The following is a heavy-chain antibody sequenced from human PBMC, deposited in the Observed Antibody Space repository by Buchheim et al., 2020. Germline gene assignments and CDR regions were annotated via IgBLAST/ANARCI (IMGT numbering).Heavy chain of an antibody. CDR2: IRGSGGST. CDR3: AKVKKGGVEAYYFDY. Sequence: EVQLLESGGGLVQPGGSRRLSYVASGFTFSSYAMSWVRQAPGKGLGWVSAIRGSGGSTHYADSVKGGFTLSRDNSKNRRYLQINSLRAEDTAVYYCAKVKKGGVEAYYFDYWGQGTL. CDR1: GFTFSSYA. D-gene: IGHD2-15*01. V-gene: IGHV3-23*01. J-gene: IGHJ4*02.